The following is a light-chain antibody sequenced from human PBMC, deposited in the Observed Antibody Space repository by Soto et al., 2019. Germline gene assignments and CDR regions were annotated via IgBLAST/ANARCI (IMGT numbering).Light chain of an antibody. CDR2: DAS. J-gene: IGKJ5*01. Sequence: DIVLTQSPATLSLSPGERATLSCRASQSVSTYLAWYQQKPGQAPRLFIYDASNRATGIPARFSGSGSGTDFTLTISSLEPEDFAVYYCQQRSRWPITFGQGTLLEIK. CDR3: QQRSRWPIT. V-gene: IGKV3-11*01. CDR1: QSVSTY.